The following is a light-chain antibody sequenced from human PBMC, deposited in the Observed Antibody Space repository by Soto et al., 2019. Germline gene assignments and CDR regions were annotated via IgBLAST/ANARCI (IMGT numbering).Light chain of an antibody. CDR1: QSVSSN. Sequence: EIVMTQSPATLYVSPGERDTLSWRASQSVSSNLAWYQQKPGQAPRLLIYGASTRATGIPARFSGSGSGTEFTLTISSLQSEDFAVYYCQQYNNWPLYTFGQGTKLEIK. CDR3: QQYNNWPLYT. CDR2: GAS. J-gene: IGKJ2*01. V-gene: IGKV3-15*01.